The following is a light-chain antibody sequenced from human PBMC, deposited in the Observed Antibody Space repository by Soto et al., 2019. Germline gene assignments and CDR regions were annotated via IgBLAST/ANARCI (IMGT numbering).Light chain of an antibody. CDR2: GVT. V-gene: IGLV2-14*03. CDR3: SSFTSNRIYV. CDR1: HNDIGTYDY. J-gene: IGLJ1*01. Sequence: QSVLTQPTSVSGSPGQSITISCTGNHNDIGTYDYVSWYQQHPGRAPRLLIHGVTTRPSGISDRFSASKSGLTASLTISGPQPEDAADYYCSSFTSNRIYVFGPGTKVTVL.